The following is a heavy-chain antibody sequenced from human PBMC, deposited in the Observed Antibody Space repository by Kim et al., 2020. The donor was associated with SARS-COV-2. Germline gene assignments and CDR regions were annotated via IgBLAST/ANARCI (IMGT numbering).Heavy chain of an antibody. Sequence: GGSLRLSCSGSGFDFSDFAIHWIRRAPGKGLEYVSATTRSGDGSFYSDSMEGRFTVSRDNSKKTLYLHMNRLTFEDTSAYYCVRYGRNYGAVHWGQGTLVFVSS. CDR2: TTRSGDGS. CDR1: GFDFSDFA. V-gene: IGHV3-64D*06. D-gene: IGHD3-10*01. CDR3: VRYGRNYGAVH. J-gene: IGHJ4*02.